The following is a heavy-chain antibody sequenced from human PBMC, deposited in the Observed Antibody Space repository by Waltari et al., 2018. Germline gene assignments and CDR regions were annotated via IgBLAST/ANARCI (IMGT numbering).Heavy chain of an antibody. CDR2: IWYDGSNK. CDR3: AREEAYYYDSSGHKGLRY. J-gene: IGHJ4*02. CDR1: GFTFSSYG. D-gene: IGHD3-22*01. Sequence: QVQLVESGGGVVQPGRSLRLSCAASGFTFSSYGMHWVRQAPGKGLEWVAVIWYDGSNKYYADSVKGRFTISRDNSKNTLYLQRNSLRAEDTAVYYCAREEAYYYDSSGHKGLRYWGQGTLVTVSS. V-gene: IGHV3-33*01.